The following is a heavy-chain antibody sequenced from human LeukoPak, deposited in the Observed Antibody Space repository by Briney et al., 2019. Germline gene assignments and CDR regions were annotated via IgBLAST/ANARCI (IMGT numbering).Heavy chain of an antibody. CDR2: IRGTGTTT. Sequence: GGSLRLSCAASGFTFSDHAMSWVRQAPGKGLEWVSAIRGTGTTTFYAASVKGRFTISRDNSKNTADLQMNSLRAEDTAVYYCAKVSWLGTLPSYHFDSWGQRTQVTLSS. D-gene: IGHD6-19*01. CDR1: GFTFSDHA. CDR3: AKVSWLGTLPSYHFDS. V-gene: IGHV3-23*01. J-gene: IGHJ4*02.